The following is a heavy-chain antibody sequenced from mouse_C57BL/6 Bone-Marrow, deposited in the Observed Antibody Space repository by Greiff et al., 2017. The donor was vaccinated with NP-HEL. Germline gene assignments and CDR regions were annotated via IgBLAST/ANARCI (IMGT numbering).Heavy chain of an antibody. CDR1: GYAFTNYL. V-gene: IGHV1-54*01. D-gene: IGHD1-1*01. J-gene: IGHJ2*01. Sequence: QVQLQQSGAELVRPGTSVKVSCKASGYAFTNYLIEWVKQRPGQGLEWIGVINPGSGGNNYNEKFKGKATLTADKSSSTAYMQLSSLTSEDSAVYFCARRGGSTLYFDYWGQGTTLTVSS. CDR2: INPGSGGN. CDR3: ARRGGSTLYFDY.